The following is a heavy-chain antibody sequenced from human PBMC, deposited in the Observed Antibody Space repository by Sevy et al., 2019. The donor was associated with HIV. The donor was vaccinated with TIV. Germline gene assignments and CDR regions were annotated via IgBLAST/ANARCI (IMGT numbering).Heavy chain of an antibody. D-gene: IGHD3-22*01. CDR3: ARDPDGYYYDSSGQRNYNAFDI. CDR1: GFTFSSYS. CDR2: ISSSSSYI. V-gene: IGHV3-21*01. J-gene: IGHJ3*02. Sequence: GGFLRLSCAASGFTFSSYSMNWVRQAPGKGLEWVSSISSSSSYIYYADSVKGRFTISRDNAKNSLYLQMNSLRAEDTAVYYCARDPDGYYYDSSGQRNYNAFDIWGQGTMVTVSS.